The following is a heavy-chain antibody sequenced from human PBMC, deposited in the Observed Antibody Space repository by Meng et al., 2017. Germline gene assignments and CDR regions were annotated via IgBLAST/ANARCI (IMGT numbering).Heavy chain of an antibody. CDR3: AGSSSWPIDY. CDR2: IYYSGST. CDR1: GGSISSSSYY. V-gene: IGHV4-39*07. J-gene: IGHJ4*01. D-gene: IGHD6-13*01. Sequence: SETLSLTCTVSGGSISSSSYYWGWIRQPPGKGLEWIGSIYYSGSTYYNPSLKSRVTISVDTSKNQFSLKLSSVTASDTAVNYCAGSSSWPIDYWGQGTAVTVSS.